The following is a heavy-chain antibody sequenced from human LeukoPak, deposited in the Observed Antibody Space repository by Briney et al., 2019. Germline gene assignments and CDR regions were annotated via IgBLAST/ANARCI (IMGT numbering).Heavy chain of an antibody. CDR2: IYYNRSI. CDR1: GASISSGTYY. Sequence: SETLSLTCTVSGASISSGTYYWSWIRQHPGKGLEWIGYIYYNRSIYYNPSLKSRVTISVDTPKKQFSLKLSSVTAADTAVYYCARDTYSYDTSGDAFDIWGQGTMVTVSS. D-gene: IGHD3-22*01. J-gene: IGHJ3*02. V-gene: IGHV4-31*03. CDR3: ARDTYSYDTSGDAFDI.